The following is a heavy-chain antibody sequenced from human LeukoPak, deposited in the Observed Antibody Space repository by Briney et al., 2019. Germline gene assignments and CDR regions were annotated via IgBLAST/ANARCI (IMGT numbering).Heavy chain of an antibody. CDR3: GAHYGSGSYVPGLVDY. J-gene: IGHJ4*02. CDR1: GGTFSSYA. Sequence: PVKVSXKASGGTFSSYAISWVRQAPGQGLEWMGGIIPIFGTANYAQKFQGRVTITTDESTSTAYMELSSLRSEDTAVYYCGAHYGSGSYVPGLVDYWGQGTLVTVSS. V-gene: IGHV1-69*05. D-gene: IGHD3-10*01. CDR2: IIPIFGTA.